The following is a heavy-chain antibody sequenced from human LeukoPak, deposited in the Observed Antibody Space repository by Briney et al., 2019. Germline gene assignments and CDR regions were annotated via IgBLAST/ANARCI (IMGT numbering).Heavy chain of an antibody. J-gene: IGHJ3*02. CDR2: IYYSGST. CDR1: GGSISSGDYY. CDR3: ARDRIGYSYGSDAFDI. V-gene: IGHV4-61*08. D-gene: IGHD5-18*01. Sequence: PSETLSLTCTVSGGSISSGDYYWSWIRQPPGKGLEWIGYIYYSGSTNYNPSLKSRVTISVDTSKNQFSLKLSSVTAADTAVYYCARDRIGYSYGSDAFDIWGQGTMVTVSS.